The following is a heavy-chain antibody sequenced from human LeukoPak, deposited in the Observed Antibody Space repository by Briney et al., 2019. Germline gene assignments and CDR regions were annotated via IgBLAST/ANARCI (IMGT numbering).Heavy chain of an antibody. CDR2: IIPIFGIA. D-gene: IGHD3-10*01. CDR1: GGTFSSYA. CDR3: APYYYGSGGYYQPVDY. V-gene: IGHV1-69*04. J-gene: IGHJ4*02. Sequence: WASVKVSCKASGGTFSSYAISWVRQAPGQGLEWMGRIIPIFGIANYAQKFQGRVTITADKSTSTAYMELSSLRSEDTAVYYCAPYYYGSGGYYQPVDYWGQGTLVTVSS.